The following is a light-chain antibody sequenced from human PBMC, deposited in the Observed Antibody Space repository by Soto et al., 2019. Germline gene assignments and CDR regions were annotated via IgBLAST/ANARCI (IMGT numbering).Light chain of an antibody. CDR1: QSVSSN. V-gene: IGKV3-15*01. J-gene: IGKJ1*01. Sequence: EIVMTQSPATLSVSPGARDTLSCRASQSVSSNLAWYQQTPGQAPRLLIYGASTRATGIPARFSGSGSGTEFTLTISSLQSEDFAVYYCQQYKDWPRTFGQGTKVEIK. CDR2: GAS. CDR3: QQYKDWPRT.